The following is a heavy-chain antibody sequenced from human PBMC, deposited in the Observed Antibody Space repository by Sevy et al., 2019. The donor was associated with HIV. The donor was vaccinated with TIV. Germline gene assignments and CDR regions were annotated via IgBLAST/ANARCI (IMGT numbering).Heavy chain of an antibody. J-gene: IGHJ5*02. V-gene: IGHV1-2*02. CDR2: INSAGT. Sequence: ASVKVSCKTSGSTFSDDYIHWVRQAPGERLEWMGWINSAGTNYAETFQGRVTMTRDASITTAYMKLNSLRSDDTATYYCATSANLDTSWFDPWGQGVVVTVSS. D-gene: IGHD1-1*01. CDR3: ATSANLDTSWFDP. CDR1: GSTFSDDY.